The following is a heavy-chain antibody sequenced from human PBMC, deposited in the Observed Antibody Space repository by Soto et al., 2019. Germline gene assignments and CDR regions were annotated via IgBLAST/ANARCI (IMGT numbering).Heavy chain of an antibody. D-gene: IGHD1-1*01. CDR1: GGSISSSSYY. CDR2: IYYSGST. J-gene: IGHJ6*02. Sequence: QLQLQESGPGLVKPSETLSLTCTVSGGSISSSSYYWGWIRQPPGKGLEWIGSIYYSGSTYYNPSLKSRVTISVDTSKNQFSLKLSSVTAADTAVYYCARGQVEMATTGAYYYYYYGMDIWGQGTTVTVSS. CDR3: ARGQVEMATTGAYYYYYYGMDI. V-gene: IGHV4-39*01.